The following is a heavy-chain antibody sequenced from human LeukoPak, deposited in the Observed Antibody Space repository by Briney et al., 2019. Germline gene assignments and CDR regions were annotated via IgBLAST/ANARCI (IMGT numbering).Heavy chain of an antibody. V-gene: IGHV4-4*09. D-gene: IGHD3-10*01. J-gene: IGHJ6*03. CDR2: IYATGNT. CDR3: ARHFRRDYPDSGSSQYFHYIDV. CDR1: GGSMSDHY. Sequence: PSETLSLTCAVSGGSMSDHYWSWIRQTPGPTLEWIGYIYATGNTNYSPSLKGRVTISLDTSKNHFSLRLRSVTAADTALYYCARHFRRDYPDSGSSQYFHYIDVWGKGTTVVVSS.